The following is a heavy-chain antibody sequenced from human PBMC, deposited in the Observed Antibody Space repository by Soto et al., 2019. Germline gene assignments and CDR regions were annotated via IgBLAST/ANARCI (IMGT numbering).Heavy chain of an antibody. V-gene: IGHV1-3*01. CDR1: GYTFTSYA. CDR2: INAGNGNT. D-gene: IGHD3-16*01. Sequence: QVQLVQSGAEVKKPGASVKVSCKASGYTFTSYAMHWVRQAPGQRLEWMGWINAGNGNTKYSQKFQGRVTITRDTSASTAYMELSSLRSEDTAVYYCARGWFWDHYYYYYGMDVWGQGTTVTVSS. CDR3: ARGWFWDHYYYYYGMDV. J-gene: IGHJ6*02.